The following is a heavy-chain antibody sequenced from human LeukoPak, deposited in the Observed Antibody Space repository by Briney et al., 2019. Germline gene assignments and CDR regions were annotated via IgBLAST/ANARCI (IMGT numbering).Heavy chain of an antibody. CDR1: GGTFSSYA. V-gene: IGHV1-69*05. Sequence: SVKVSCKASGGTFSSYAISWVRQAPGQGLEWMGGIIPIFGTADYAQKFRGRVTITTDESTSTAYMELSSLRSEDTAVYYCARAYDSSGEIDYWGQGTLVTVSS. J-gene: IGHJ4*02. D-gene: IGHD3-22*01. CDR3: ARAYDSSGEIDY. CDR2: IIPIFGTA.